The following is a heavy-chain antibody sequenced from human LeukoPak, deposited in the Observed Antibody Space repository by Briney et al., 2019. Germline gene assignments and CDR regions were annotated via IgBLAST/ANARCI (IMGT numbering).Heavy chain of an antibody. CDR3: ARDRYSSTNGANWFDP. V-gene: IGHV1-2*02. CDR2: INPNSGGT. Sequence: GASVKVSCKASGYTFTGYYMHWVRQAPGQGLEWMGWINPNSGGTNYAQKFQGRVTMTRGTSISTAYMELSRLRSDDTAVYYCARDRYSSTNGANWFDPWGQGTLVTVSS. D-gene: IGHD6-13*01. J-gene: IGHJ5*02. CDR1: GYTFTGYY.